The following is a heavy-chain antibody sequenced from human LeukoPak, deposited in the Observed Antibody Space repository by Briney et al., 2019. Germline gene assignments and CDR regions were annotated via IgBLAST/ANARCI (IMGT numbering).Heavy chain of an antibody. Sequence: SQTLSLTCTVSGGSISSGGYYWSWIRQHPGWGLEWIGYIYYSGSTYYNPALMSRVTISVDTSKNQFSLKLSSVTAADTAVYYCAGQYDYYDSSGYRFDPWGQGTLDTVSS. D-gene: IGHD3-22*01. CDR1: GGSISSGGYY. V-gene: IGHV4-31*03. CDR3: AGQYDYYDSSGYRFDP. CDR2: IYYSGST. J-gene: IGHJ5*02.